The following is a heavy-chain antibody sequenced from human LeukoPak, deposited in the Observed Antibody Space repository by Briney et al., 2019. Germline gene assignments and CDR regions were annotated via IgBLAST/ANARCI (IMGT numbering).Heavy chain of an antibody. CDR3: ARVGMVRGVIARLYYFDY. J-gene: IGHJ4*02. D-gene: IGHD3-10*01. CDR1: GYTFTGYY. Sequence: EASVKVSCKASGYTFTGYYMHWVRQAPGQGLEWMGWINPNSGGTNYAQKFQGRVTMTRDTSISTAYMELSRLRSDDTAVYYCARVGMVRGVIARLYYFDYWGQGTLVTVSS. CDR2: INPNSGGT. V-gene: IGHV1-2*02.